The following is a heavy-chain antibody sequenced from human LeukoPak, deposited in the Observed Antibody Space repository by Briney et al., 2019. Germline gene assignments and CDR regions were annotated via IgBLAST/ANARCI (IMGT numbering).Heavy chain of an antibody. CDR1: GGSINSYY. V-gene: IGHV4-59*01. CDR2: IYYSGST. D-gene: IGHD3-10*01. J-gene: IGHJ3*02. Sequence: SETLSLTCTVSGGSINSYYWSWIRQPPGKGPEWIGYIYYSGSTNYNPSLKSRVTISVDTSKNQFSLKLSSVTAADTAVYYCAREVRGWGNRAFDIWGQGTMVTVSS. CDR3: AREVRGWGNRAFDI.